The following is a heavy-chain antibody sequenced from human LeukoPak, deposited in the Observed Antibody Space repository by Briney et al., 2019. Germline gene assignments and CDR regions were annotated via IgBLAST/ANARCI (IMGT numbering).Heavy chain of an antibody. D-gene: IGHD7-27*01. CDR3: ARDASSWGYYFGY. J-gene: IGHJ4*02. CDR2: INAGNGNT. CDR1: GYTFTSYA. Sequence: ASVKVSCKASGYTFTSYAMHWVRQAPGQRLEWMGWINAGNGNTKYSQKFQGRVTITRDTSASTAYMELSSLRSEDTAVYYCARDASSWGYYFGYWGQGTLVTVSS. V-gene: IGHV1-3*01.